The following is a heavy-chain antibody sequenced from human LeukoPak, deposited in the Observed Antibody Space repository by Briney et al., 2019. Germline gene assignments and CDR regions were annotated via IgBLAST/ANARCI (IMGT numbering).Heavy chain of an antibody. CDR3: ARDPSSGSYPGSFDY. J-gene: IGHJ4*02. Sequence: GGSLRLSCAASGFTFSSYAMHWVRQAPGKGLEWVAVISYDGCNKYYADSVKGRFTISRDNSKNTLYLQMNSLRAEDTAVYYCARDPSSGSYPGSFDYWGQGTLVTVSS. CDR2: ISYDGCNK. V-gene: IGHV3-30-3*01. CDR1: GFTFSSYA. D-gene: IGHD1-26*01.